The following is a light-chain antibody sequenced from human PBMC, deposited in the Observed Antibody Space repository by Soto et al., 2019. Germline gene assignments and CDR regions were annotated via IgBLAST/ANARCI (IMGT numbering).Light chain of an antibody. CDR3: QQVNSYPFT. CDR1: QGISSY. J-gene: IGKJ3*01. CDR2: AAS. V-gene: IGKV1-9*01. Sequence: DIQLTQSPSFLSASVGDRVTITCRASQGISSYLAWYQQKPGKAPNLLIYAASTLQSGVPSRFSRRGSGTEFTLTISSLQPEDFASYFCQQVNSYPFTFGPGTKV.